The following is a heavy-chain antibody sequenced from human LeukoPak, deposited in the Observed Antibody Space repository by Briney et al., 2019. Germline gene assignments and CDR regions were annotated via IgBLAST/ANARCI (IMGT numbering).Heavy chain of an antibody. CDR3: ASYDSSGYSFDY. V-gene: IGHV4-61*02. J-gene: IGHJ4*02. CDR2: IYTSGST. D-gene: IGHD3-22*01. Sequence: PSETLSLTCTVSGGSISSGSYYWSWIRQPAGKGLEWIGRIYTSGSTNYNPSLKSRVTISVDTSKNQFSLKLSSVTAADTAVYYCASYDSSGYSFDYWGQGTLVTVSS. CDR1: GGSISSGSYY.